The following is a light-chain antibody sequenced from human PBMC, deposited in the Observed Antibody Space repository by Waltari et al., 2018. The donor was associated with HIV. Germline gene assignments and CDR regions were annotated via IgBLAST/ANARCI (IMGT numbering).Light chain of an antibody. CDR2: DVY. V-gene: IGLV2-14*01. J-gene: IGLJ1*01. Sequence: QSALTQPASVSGSPGQSITISCTGTSNDVGAYDYVSWYQQSPGKVPKLLIYDVYNRPSRFSKRVSGSKSGNTAFLTISGLRAEDEADYYCASFTSGRLNVFGSGTKVTVL. CDR1: SNDVGAYDY. CDR3: ASFTSGRLNV.